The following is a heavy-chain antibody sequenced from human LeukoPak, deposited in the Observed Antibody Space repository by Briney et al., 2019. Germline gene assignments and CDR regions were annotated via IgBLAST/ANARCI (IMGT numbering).Heavy chain of an antibody. J-gene: IGHJ4*02. V-gene: IGHV3-23*01. D-gene: IGHD2-21*02. CDR3: ARDGPSNCGGDCYSGY. CDR2: ISGSGGST. CDR1: GFTFSSYA. Sequence: GGSLRLSCAASGFTFSSYAMSWVRQAPGKGLEWVSAISGSGGSTYYADSVKGRFTISRDNSKNTLYLQMNSLRAEDTAVYYCARDGPSNCGGDCYSGYWGQGTLVTVSS.